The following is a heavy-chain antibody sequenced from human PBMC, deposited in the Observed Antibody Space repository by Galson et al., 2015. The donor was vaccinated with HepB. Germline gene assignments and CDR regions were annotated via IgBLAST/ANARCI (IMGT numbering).Heavy chain of an antibody. V-gene: IGHV1-24*01. CDR2: FDPEDGET. D-gene: IGHD3-10*01. CDR1: GYTLTELS. CDR3: ATYYYGSGSCFDP. J-gene: IGHJ5*02. Sequence: SVKVSCKVSGYTLTELSMHWVRQAPGKGLEWMGGFDPEDGETIYAQKFQGRVTMTEDTSTDTAYMELSSLRSEDTAVYYCATYYYGSGSCFDPWGQGTLVTVSS.